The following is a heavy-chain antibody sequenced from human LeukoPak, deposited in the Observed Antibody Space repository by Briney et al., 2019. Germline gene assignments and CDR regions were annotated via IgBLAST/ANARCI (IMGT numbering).Heavy chain of an antibody. Sequence: GGSLRLSRAASGFTFSSYSMNWVRQAPGKGLEWVSSISSSSSYIYYADSVKGRFTISRDNAKNSLYLQMNSLRAEDTAVYYCARDRDTAMPRYYFDYWGQGTLVTVSS. D-gene: IGHD5-18*01. CDR2: ISSSSSYI. CDR1: GFTFSSYS. CDR3: ARDRDTAMPRYYFDY. J-gene: IGHJ4*02. V-gene: IGHV3-21*01.